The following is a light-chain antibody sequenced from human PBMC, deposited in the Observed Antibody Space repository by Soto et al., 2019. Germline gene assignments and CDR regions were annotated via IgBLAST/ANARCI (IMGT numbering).Light chain of an antibody. Sequence: DIQMTQSPSSLSASVGDRVTITCQASQDISNYVSWYQQKPGKAPKLLIYDASSLQSGVPSRFSGSGSGTDFTLTISSLQPEDFATYYCQQSYSTLTWTFGQGTKVDI. CDR2: DAS. V-gene: IGKV1-39*01. CDR3: QQSYSTLTWT. CDR1: QDISNY. J-gene: IGKJ1*01.